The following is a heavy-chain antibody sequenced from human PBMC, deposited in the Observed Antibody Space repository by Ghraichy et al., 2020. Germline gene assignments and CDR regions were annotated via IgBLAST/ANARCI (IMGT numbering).Heavy chain of an antibody. D-gene: IGHD5-18*01. V-gene: IGHV3-23*01. Sequence: GGSLRLSCAASGFTFSSYAMSWVRQAPGKGLEWVSTISVSGSTTYYAESVKGRITISRDNSKNTLFLEMSSLRVEDTAVYYCARDAHIRTATIMGVYWGQGTLVTVSS. J-gene: IGHJ4*02. CDR1: GFTFSSYA. CDR3: ARDAHIRTATIMGVY. CDR2: ISVSGSTT.